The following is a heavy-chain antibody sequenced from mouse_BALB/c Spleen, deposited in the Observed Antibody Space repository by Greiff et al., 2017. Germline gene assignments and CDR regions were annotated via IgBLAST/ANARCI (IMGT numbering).Heavy chain of an antibody. CDR1: GFSLTDYG. J-gene: IGHJ3*01. V-gene: IGHV2-6-5*01. D-gene: IGHD1-1*01. Sequence: VKVVESGPGLVAPSQSLSITCTVSGFSLTDYGVSWIRQPPGKGLEWLGVIWGGGSTYYNSALKSRLSISKDNSKSQVFLKMNSLQTDDTAMYYCAKLNYYGSSYGFAYWGQGTLVTVSA. CDR3: AKLNYYGSSYGFAY. CDR2: IWGGGST.